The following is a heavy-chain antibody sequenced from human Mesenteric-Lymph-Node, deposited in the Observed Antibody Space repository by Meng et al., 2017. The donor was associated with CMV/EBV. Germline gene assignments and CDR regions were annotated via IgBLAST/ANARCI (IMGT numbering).Heavy chain of an antibody. Sequence: GGSLRLSCVASGFTFRTYSMDWVRQAPGKGLEWVSSISSDSRYIYYADSVNGRFTISRDNGKNSVYLQMNSLRAEDTAVYYCASYLNPPHAFDIWGQGTMVTVSS. V-gene: IGHV3-21*01. CDR2: ISSDSRYI. J-gene: IGHJ3*02. CDR1: GFTFRTYS. CDR3: ASYLNPPHAFDI.